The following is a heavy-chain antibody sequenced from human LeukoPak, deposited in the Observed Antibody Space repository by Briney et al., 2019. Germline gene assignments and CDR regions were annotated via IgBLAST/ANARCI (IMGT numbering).Heavy chain of an antibody. V-gene: IGHV3-33*01. J-gene: IGHJ4*02. Sequence: GSLRLSCAASGFTFGTYGMHWVRQAPGKGLEWVAVIWSDGNTKYYGDSVKGRFTISRDNSKNTLYLQMNSLRVEDTAMYYCARPYNYGVDSWGQGTLVTVSS. CDR1: GFTFGTYG. CDR3: ARPYNYGVDS. D-gene: IGHD4/OR15-4a*01. CDR2: IWSDGNTK.